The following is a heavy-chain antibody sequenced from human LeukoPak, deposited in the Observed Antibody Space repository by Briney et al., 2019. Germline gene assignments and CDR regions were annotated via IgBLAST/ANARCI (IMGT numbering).Heavy chain of an antibody. J-gene: IGHJ5*02. CDR3: ASYYYDSSGPRFDP. CDR2: IYTSGST. Sequence: PSETLSLTCTVSGGSIGSSSYYWSWIRQPAGKGLEWIGRIYTSGSTNYNPSLKSRVTISVDTSKNQFSLKLSSVTAADTAVYYCASYYYDSSGPRFDPWGQGTLVTVSS. V-gene: IGHV4-61*02. D-gene: IGHD3-22*01. CDR1: GGSIGSSSYY.